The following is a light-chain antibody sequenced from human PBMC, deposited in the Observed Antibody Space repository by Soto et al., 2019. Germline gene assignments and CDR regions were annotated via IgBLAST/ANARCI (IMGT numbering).Light chain of an antibody. J-gene: IGKJ5*01. Sequence: EILMTQSPSTLSVSPGDRVTLSCGASQSVSSNLAWYQQKPGQPPRLFIYGATSRATGVPARFSGDGSGTDYTLTISSLEPEDFALYYCQQRTRWPMTFGQGTRLEIK. V-gene: IGKV3-15*01. CDR2: GAT. CDR1: QSVSSN. CDR3: QQRTRWPMT.